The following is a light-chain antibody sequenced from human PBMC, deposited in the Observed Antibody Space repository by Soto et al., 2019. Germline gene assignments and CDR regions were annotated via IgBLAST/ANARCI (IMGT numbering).Light chain of an antibody. CDR1: HSLDYSDGNTY. J-gene: IGKJ2*01. CDR2: QVS. Sequence: DVVMTQSPLSLPVTLGQPASISCRSTHSLDYSDGNTYLSWFQQRPGQSPRRLIYQVSDRDSGVPDRFSGSGSGTDFTLKISREEAEDVGIYYCMQGTHWPYTFGQGTKLEIK. V-gene: IGKV2-30*01. CDR3: MQGTHWPYT.